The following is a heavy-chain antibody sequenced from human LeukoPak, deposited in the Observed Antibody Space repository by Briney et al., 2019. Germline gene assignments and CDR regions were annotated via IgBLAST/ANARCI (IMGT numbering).Heavy chain of an antibody. V-gene: IGHV4-59*01. D-gene: IGHD1-26*01. CDR2: IYYTGST. Sequence: SETLSLTCTVSGGPITGYFWGWIRQPPGKGLEWIGYIYYTGSTNCNPSLKSRVTISVDTSKNQFSLNLTSVTAADTAVYYCARGRYGFDSWGQGTLVTVSS. CDR3: ARGRYGFDS. CDR1: GGPITGYF. J-gene: IGHJ4*02.